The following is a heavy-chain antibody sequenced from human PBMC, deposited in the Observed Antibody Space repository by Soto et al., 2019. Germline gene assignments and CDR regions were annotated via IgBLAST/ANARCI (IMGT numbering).Heavy chain of an antibody. D-gene: IGHD2-15*01. Sequence: QVQLMQSGAEVKKPGSSVKVSCKASGGTISTNVISWVRQAPGQGLEWMGEIMPIFAAPNNAQKFQGRLTITADTSTTTFYMELSSVTSEDTAVYFCATGARYCSGVRCYPDDWGQGTLVIVSS. CDR2: IMPIFAAP. V-gene: IGHV1-69*06. J-gene: IGHJ4*02. CDR1: GGTISTNV. CDR3: ATGARYCSGVRCYPDD.